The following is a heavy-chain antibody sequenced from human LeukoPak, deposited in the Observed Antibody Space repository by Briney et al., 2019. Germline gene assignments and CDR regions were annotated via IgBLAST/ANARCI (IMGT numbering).Heavy chain of an antibody. D-gene: IGHD3-22*01. CDR1: GFTFSSYA. V-gene: IGHV3-23*01. Sequence: GGSLRISCAASGFTFSSYAMSWVRQAPGKGLEWVSAISGSGGSTYYADSVKGRFTISRDNSKNTLYLQMNSLRAEDTAVYYCAKAREYYYDSSTDWGQGTLVTVSS. CDR3: AKAREYYYDSSTD. CDR2: ISGSGGST. J-gene: IGHJ4*02.